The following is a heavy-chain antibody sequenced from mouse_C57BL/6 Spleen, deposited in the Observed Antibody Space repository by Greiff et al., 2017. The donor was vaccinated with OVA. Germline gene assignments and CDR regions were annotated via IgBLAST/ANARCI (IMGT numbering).Heavy chain of an antibody. V-gene: IGHV1-72*01. J-gene: IGHJ4*01. CDR3: DRIYYGKDYAMDY. Sequence: QVQLQQPGAELVKPGASVKLSCKASGYTFTSYWLHWVKQRPGRGLEWIGRLAPNSGGTKYNEKVKSKATLTVDKPSSTAYMQLSSLTSEDSAVYYCDRIYYGKDYAMDYWGQGTSVTVSS. CDR1: GYTFTSYW. D-gene: IGHD2-1*01. CDR2: LAPNSGGT.